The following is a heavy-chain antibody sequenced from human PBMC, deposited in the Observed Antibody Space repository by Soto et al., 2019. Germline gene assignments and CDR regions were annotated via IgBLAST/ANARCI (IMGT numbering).Heavy chain of an antibody. D-gene: IGHD2-15*01. V-gene: IGHV3-7*01. CDR3: ARDGTVVAASNWFDP. CDR2: IKQDGSEK. J-gene: IGHJ5*02. Sequence: EVQLVESGGGLVQPGGSLRLSCAASGFTFSSYWMSWVRQAPGKGLEWVANIKQDGSEKYYVDSVKGRFTISRDNAKNSLYLHMNSLRAEDTAVYYCARDGTVVAASNWFDPWGQGTLVTVSS. CDR1: GFTFSSYW.